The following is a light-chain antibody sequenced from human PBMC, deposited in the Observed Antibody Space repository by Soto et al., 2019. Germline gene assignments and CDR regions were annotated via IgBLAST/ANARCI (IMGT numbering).Light chain of an antibody. Sequence: EIVMTQSPATLSVSPGERATLSCRASQSVSSNLAWYQQKPGQAPRLLIYGASTRATGFPARFSGSGSGTEFTLTISSLQSEDFAVYYWQQYNDWWTFGQGTKVEIK. CDR2: GAS. J-gene: IGKJ1*01. V-gene: IGKV3-15*01. CDR3: QQYNDWWT. CDR1: QSVSSN.